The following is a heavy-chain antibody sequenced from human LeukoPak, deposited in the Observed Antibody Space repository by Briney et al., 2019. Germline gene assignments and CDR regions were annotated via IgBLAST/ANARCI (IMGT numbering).Heavy chain of an antibody. J-gene: IGHJ4*02. V-gene: IGHV3-23*01. D-gene: IGHD3-22*01. Sequence: GGSLRLSCAASGFTVSSNYMSWVRQAPGKGLEWVSAISGSGGSTYYADSVKGRFTISRDNSKNTLYLQMNSLRAEDTAVYYCAKSSSYYDSSGYYLDRIAFDYWGQGTLVTVSS. CDR1: GFTVSSNY. CDR2: ISGSGGST. CDR3: AKSSSYYDSSGYYLDRIAFDY.